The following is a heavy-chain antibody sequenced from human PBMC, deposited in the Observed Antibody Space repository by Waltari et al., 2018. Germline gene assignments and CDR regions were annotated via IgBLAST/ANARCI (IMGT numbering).Heavy chain of an antibody. CDR2: IYHSGST. Sequence: QVQLQESGPGLVKPSETLSLTCAVSGYSISSGYYWGWNRQPPGKGLEWIGSIYHSGSTYYNPSLKSRVTISVDTSKDQFSLKLSSVTAADTAVYYCARDQGSSWGCAFDIWGQGTMVTVSS. V-gene: IGHV4-38-2*02. D-gene: IGHD6-13*01. CDR3: ARDQGSSWGCAFDI. CDR1: GYSISSGYY. J-gene: IGHJ3*02.